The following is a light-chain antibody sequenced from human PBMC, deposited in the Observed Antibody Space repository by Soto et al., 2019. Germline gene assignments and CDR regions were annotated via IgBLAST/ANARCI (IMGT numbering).Light chain of an antibody. Sequence: EIVLTQSPATQSVSPGERATLSCRASQSVRSNFAWYQQKPGQAPRLLIYGASTRATGIPARFSGSGSGTEFILTINSLQSEDFAVYYCQQHANWPRYTFGQGTKLEIK. CDR3: QQHANWPRYT. CDR1: QSVRSN. J-gene: IGKJ2*01. CDR2: GAS. V-gene: IGKV3-15*01.